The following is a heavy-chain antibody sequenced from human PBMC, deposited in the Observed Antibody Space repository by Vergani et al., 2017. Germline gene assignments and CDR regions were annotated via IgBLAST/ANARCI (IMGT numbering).Heavy chain of an antibody. V-gene: IGHV2-5*04. D-gene: IGHD1-7*01. CDR1: GFSLNTRGVS. J-gene: IGHJ6*03. CDR2: IYWNDDQ. Sequence: QITLKESGPTLVKPTQTLTLTCTFSGFSLNTRGVSVAWIRQPPGKALDWLALIYWNDDQHYSASLNNRVTNTKETPKNQVVLTMTNKDYVDTSTYYCIYRKTESGTCGCFYPFYCNYCLDLWGKGTMVTVSS. CDR3: IYRKTESGTCGCFYPFYCNYCLDL.